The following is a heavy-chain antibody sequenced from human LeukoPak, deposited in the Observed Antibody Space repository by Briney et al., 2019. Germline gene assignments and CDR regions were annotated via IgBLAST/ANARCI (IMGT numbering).Heavy chain of an antibody. D-gene: IGHD3-22*01. CDR3: ARSTYDSSGYYYSLYYYGMDV. Sequence: SETLSLTCTVSGGSISSYYWSWIRQPPGKGLEWIGYIYYSGSTYYNPSLKSRVTISVDTSKNQFSLKLSSVTAADTAVYYCARSTYDSSGYYYSLYYYGMDVWGQGTTVTVSS. J-gene: IGHJ6*02. CDR2: IYYSGST. CDR1: GGSISSYY. V-gene: IGHV4-30-4*08.